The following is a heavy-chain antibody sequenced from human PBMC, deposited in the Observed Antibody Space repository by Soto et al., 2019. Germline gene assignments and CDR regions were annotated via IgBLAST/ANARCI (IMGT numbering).Heavy chain of an antibody. CDR1: GGTFSSYA. J-gene: IGHJ4*02. CDR3: ARDGSSGWSRGGYYFDY. D-gene: IGHD6-19*01. Sequence: QVQLVQSGAEVKKPGSSVKVSCKASGGTFSSYAISWVRQAPGQGLEWMGGIIPIFGTANYAQKIQGRVTITADESPSTAYMELSSLRSEDTAVYYCARDGSSGWSRGGYYFDYWGQGTLVTVSS. CDR2: IIPIFGTA. V-gene: IGHV1-69*12.